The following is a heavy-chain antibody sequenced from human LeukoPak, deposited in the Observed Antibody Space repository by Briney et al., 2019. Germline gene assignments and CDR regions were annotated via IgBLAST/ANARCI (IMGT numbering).Heavy chain of an antibody. Sequence: SETLSLTCTVSGGSISSGGYYWSWIRQHPGKGLEWIGYIYYSGSTYYNPSLKSRVTISGDKSKNQFSLKLSSVTAADTAVYYCARMTYDPHGVDVWGKGTTVTVSS. V-gene: IGHV4-31*03. CDR2: IYYSGST. CDR3: ARMTYDPHGVDV. CDR1: GGSISSGGYY. J-gene: IGHJ6*04. D-gene: IGHD5-12*01.